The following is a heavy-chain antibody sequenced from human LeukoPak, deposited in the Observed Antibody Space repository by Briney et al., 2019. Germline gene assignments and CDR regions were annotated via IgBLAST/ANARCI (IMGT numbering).Heavy chain of an antibody. CDR3: ARGPDRYYDSSGYRYYFDY. J-gene: IGHJ4*02. D-gene: IGHD3-22*01. CDR1: GYTFTSYG. CDR2: ISAYNGNT. Sequence: ASVKVSCKASGYTFTSYGISWVRQAPGQGLEWMGWISAYNGNTNYAQKLQGRVTMTTDTSTSTAYMELRSLRSDDTAVYYCARGPDRYYDSSGYRYYFDYWGQGTLVTVSS. V-gene: IGHV1-18*01.